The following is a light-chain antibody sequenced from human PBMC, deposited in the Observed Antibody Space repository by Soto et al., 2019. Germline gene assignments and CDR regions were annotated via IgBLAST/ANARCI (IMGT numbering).Light chain of an antibody. CDR3: SSYTSSSTRV. J-gene: IGLJ2*01. CDR1: SSDVGGYNY. Sequence: QSVLTQPASVSGSPGQSITISCTGTSSDVGGYNYVSWYQQHPGKAPKLMIYDDSNRPSGVSNRFSGSKSGNTASLTISGLQAEDEDDYYCSSYTSSSTRVFGGGTKLTVL. V-gene: IGLV2-14*01. CDR2: DDS.